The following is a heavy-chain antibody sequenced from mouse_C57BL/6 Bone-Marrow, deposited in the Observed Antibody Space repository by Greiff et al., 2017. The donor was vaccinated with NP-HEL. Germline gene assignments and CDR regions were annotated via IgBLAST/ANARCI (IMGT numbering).Heavy chain of an antibody. Sequence: EVQLVESGGGLVQPGGSLKLSCAASGFTFSDYYMYWVRQTPEKRLEWVAYISNGGGSTYYPDTVKGRFTISRDNAKNTLYLQMSRLKSEDTAMYYCARNFAYWGQGTLVTVSA. CDR1: GFTFSDYY. V-gene: IGHV5-12*01. CDR2: ISNGGGST. J-gene: IGHJ3*01. CDR3: ARNFAY.